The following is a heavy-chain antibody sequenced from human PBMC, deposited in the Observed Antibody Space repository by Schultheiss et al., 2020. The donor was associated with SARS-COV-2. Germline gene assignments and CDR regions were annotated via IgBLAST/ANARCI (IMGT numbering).Heavy chain of an antibody. Sequence: GGSLRLSCAASGFTFSSYAMHWVRQAPGKGLEWVAVIWYDGSNKYYADSVKGRFTISRDNSKNTLYLQMNSLRAEDTAVYYCARDGEATGYYFDYWGQGTLVTVSS. D-gene: IGHD5-12*01. CDR3: ARDGEATGYYFDY. J-gene: IGHJ4*02. CDR1: GFTFSSYA. CDR2: IWYDGSNK. V-gene: IGHV3-30*04.